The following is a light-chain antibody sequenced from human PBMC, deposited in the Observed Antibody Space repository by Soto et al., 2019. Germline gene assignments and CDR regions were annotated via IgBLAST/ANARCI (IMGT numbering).Light chain of an antibody. V-gene: IGKV1-6*01. CDR3: LQDHIGPWK. CDR1: QDIRND. Sequence: AIQMTQSPSSLSASVGDRVTITCRAGQDIRNDVGWYQQKPGKVPKLLIYGASSLQSGVPSRFSGSRSGTDFTLTISTLQPKDLATYYCLQDHIGPWKFGPGTKVEIK. J-gene: IGKJ1*01. CDR2: GAS.